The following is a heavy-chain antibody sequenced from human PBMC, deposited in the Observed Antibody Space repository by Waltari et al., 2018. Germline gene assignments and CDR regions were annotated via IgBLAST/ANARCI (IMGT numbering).Heavy chain of an antibody. J-gene: IGHJ4*02. D-gene: IGHD1-1*01. CDR3: ARRTSTGQIDY. CDR2: IYHSGNT. V-gene: IGHV4-38-2*01. Sequence: QVQLQESGPGLVKPSETLSLTCAVSGYSIRRGYHWGWVRQPPGKGLEWIGSIYHSGNTYYNPSLKSRVNISVDTSKNQFSLKLSSVTAADTAVYYCARRTSTGQIDYWGQGTLVTVSS. CDR1: GYSIRRGYH.